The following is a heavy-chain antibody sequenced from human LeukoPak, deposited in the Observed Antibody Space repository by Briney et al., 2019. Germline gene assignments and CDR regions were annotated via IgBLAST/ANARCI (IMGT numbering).Heavy chain of an antibody. CDR1: GGSISGYY. D-gene: IGHD6-13*01. Sequence: SETLPLTCTVSGGSISGYYWSWIRQPPGKGLEWIGYIYYSGSTNYNPSLKSQVTISVDTSKNQFSLKLSSVTAADTAVYYCARGCSAGTPHNWFDPWGQGTLVTVSS. V-gene: IGHV4-59*01. CDR3: ARGCSAGTPHNWFDP. J-gene: IGHJ5*02. CDR2: IYYSGST.